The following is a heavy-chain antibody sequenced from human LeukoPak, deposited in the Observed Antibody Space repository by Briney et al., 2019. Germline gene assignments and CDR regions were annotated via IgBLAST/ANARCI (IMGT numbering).Heavy chain of an antibody. Sequence: GGSLRLSCAASGFPFSSYGMHWVRKAPGKGLEWVAVISYDGSNKYYADSVKGRFTISRDNSKNTLYLQMNSLRAEDTAVYYCANLNYDYVWGRNYAFDIWGQGTMVTLSS. CDR1: GFPFSSYG. CDR2: ISYDGSNK. D-gene: IGHD3-16*01. CDR3: ANLNYDYVWGRNYAFDI. J-gene: IGHJ3*02. V-gene: IGHV3-30*18.